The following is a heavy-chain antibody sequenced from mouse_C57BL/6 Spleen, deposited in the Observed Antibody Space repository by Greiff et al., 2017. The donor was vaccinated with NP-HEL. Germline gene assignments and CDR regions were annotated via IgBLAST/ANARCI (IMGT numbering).Heavy chain of an antibody. CDR1: GYTFTGYW. V-gene: IGHV1-9*01. CDR2: ILPGSGST. CDR3: ARGGITTVVARYWYFDV. Sequence: QQSGAELMKPGASAKLSCKATGYTFTGYWIEWVKQRPGHGLEWIGEILPGSGSTNYNEKFKGKATFTADTSSNTAYMLLGSLPTEDSAIYYCARGGITTVVARYWYFDVWGTGTTVTVSS. D-gene: IGHD1-1*01. J-gene: IGHJ1*03.